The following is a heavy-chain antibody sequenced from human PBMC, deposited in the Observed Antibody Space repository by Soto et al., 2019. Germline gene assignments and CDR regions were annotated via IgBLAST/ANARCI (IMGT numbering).Heavy chain of an antibody. CDR2: IVVGSGNT. CDR3: AADTHYDFWSGSPAGFDS. V-gene: IGHV1-58*02. CDR1: GFTFTSSA. D-gene: IGHD3-3*01. Sequence: SVKVSCKASGFTFTSSAMQWVRQARGQRLEWIGWIVVGSGNTNYAQKFQERVTITRDMSTSTAYMELSSLRSEDTAVYYCAADTHYDFWSGSPAGFDSWGQGTLVTVS. J-gene: IGHJ4*02.